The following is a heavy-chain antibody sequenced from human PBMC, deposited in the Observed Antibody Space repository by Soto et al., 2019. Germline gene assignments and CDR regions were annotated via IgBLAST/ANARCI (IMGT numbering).Heavy chain of an antibody. D-gene: IGHD1-26*01. Sequence: SETLSLTCTVSGGSISSGGYYWSWIRQHPGKGLEWIGYIYYSGSTYYNPSLKSRVTISVDTSKNQFSLKLSSVTAADTAVYYCASDTRIVGAPLLDYGMAVWGQGTTVTVSS. J-gene: IGHJ6*02. CDR1: GGSISSGGYY. CDR2: IYYSGST. V-gene: IGHV4-31*03. CDR3: ASDTRIVGAPLLDYGMAV.